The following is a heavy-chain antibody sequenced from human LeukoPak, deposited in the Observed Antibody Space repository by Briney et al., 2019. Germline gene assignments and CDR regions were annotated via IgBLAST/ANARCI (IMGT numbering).Heavy chain of an antibody. V-gene: IGHV3-11*01. CDR2: ISTSAYLI. CDR3: ARSPNWNDGTFDI. CDR1: GFTFSDYY. Sequence: PGGSLRLSCAASGFTFSDYYMGWIRQAPGKGLEWVSHISTSAYLIYYADSVKGRFTISRDNAKNSLYLQMNSLRAEDTAVYYCARSPNWNDGTFDIWGQGTMVTVSS. J-gene: IGHJ3*02. D-gene: IGHD1-1*01.